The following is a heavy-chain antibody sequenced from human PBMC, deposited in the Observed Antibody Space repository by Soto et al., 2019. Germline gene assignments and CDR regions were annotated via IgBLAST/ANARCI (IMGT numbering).Heavy chain of an antibody. CDR2: THHSGTT. V-gene: IGHV4-4*02. D-gene: IGHD3-10*01. CDR3: AREGSGSYFLYH. J-gene: IGHJ5*02. CDR1: GCSIRSSNR. Sequence: QVQLQESGPGLVKPSGTLALTCAVSGCSIRSSNRCSWVRQPPGKGLEWMGQTHHSGTTNYNPSLKSRVTSSVDKSKSQCSLKLSSVTAADTAVYYCAREGSGSYFLYHWGQGTLVTVSS.